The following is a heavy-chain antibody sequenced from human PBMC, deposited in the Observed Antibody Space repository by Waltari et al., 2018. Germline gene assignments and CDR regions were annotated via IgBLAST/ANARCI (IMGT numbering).Heavy chain of an antibody. CDR1: GYSISSGYY. J-gene: IGHJ3*02. Sequence: QVQLQESGPGLVKPSETLSLTCAVSGYSISSGYYWGWIRQPPGKGLEWIGSIYHSGSTYYNPSLKSRVTISVDTPKNQFSLKLSSVTAADTAVYYCARDPNPGDAFDIWGQGTMVTVSS. CDR3: ARDPNPGDAFDI. V-gene: IGHV4-38-2*02. D-gene: IGHD7-27*01. CDR2: IYHSGST.